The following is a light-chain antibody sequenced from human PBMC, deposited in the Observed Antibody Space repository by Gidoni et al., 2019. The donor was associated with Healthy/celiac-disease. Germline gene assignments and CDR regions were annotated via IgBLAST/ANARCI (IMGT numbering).Light chain of an antibody. Sequence: DIQMTQSPSSLSASVGDRVTITCRASQSISSYLNWYQQKPGKAPKLLIYAASRLQSGVPSRFRGSGSGTDFTLTISSLQPEDFATYYCQQSYSTPYTFGQGTKLEIK. CDR2: AAS. CDR1: QSISSY. CDR3: QQSYSTPYT. J-gene: IGKJ2*01. V-gene: IGKV1-39*01.